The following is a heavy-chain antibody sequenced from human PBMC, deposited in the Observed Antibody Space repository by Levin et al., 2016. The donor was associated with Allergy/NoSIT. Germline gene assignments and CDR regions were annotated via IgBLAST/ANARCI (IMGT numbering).Heavy chain of an antibody. CDR3: ARDWSRHNYGSGRII. CDR2: MFHSGST. D-gene: IGHD3-10*01. Sequence: SETLSLTCSVSGYSISSGYYWAWIRQPPGRGLEWIASMFHSGSTYSNPSLRTRVSISVDTSKNQFSLSLYSVTAADTAVYYCARDWSRHNYGSGRIIWGLGTLVTVSS. V-gene: IGHV4-38-2*02. CDR1: GYSISSGYY. J-gene: IGHJ4*02.